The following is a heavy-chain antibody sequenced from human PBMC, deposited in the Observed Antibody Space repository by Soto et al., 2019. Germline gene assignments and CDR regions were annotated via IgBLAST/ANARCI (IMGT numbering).Heavy chain of an antibody. CDR3: ARARCSSGQCYYFDY. D-gene: IGHD2-15*01. J-gene: IGHJ4*02. Sequence: EVQLVESGEGLVQPGGSLRLSCAASGFTFSSDNIHWIRQAPGKGLEFVSAISRSGDRTYYADSVKARFTITRDDSKNTVWLPMGSLRAEDTAVYYCARARCSSGQCYYFDYWGRGALVSVSS. V-gene: IGHV3-64*02. CDR1: GFTFSSDN. CDR2: ISRSGDRT.